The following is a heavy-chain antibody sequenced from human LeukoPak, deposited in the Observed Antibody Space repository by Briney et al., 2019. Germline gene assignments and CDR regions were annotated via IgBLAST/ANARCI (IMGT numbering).Heavy chain of an antibody. J-gene: IGHJ4*02. CDR1: GYSFTYW. Sequence: PGESLKISCQGSGYSFTYWIAWVRQMPGKGLEWMGIIRPTDSDTRYSPSFQGQVTISADKSIHTAYLQWSSLKASDTAIYFCARQGGNAYFYFDFWGQGTLVTVSS. CDR2: IRPTDSDT. V-gene: IGHV5-51*01. CDR3: ARQGGNAYFYFDF. D-gene: IGHD2-2*01.